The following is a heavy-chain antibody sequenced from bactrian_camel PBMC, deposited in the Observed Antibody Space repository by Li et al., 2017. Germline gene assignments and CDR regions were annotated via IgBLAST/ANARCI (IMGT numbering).Heavy chain of an antibody. CDR3: VSDEGPFSVGDGRCRVTGPQKKFAY. D-gene: IGHD7*01. Sequence: DVQLVESGGGLVQPGGSLRLSCAASGFTFSAYAMNWIRQAPGKGLEWVSYINTGGGTTYYADSVKGRFTVSKDNAKNTVTLQMNSLKPEDTAMYYCVSDEGPFSVGDGRCRVTGPQKKFAYRGQGTQVTVS. CDR1: GFTFSAYA. V-gene: IGHV3S35*01. J-gene: IGHJ4*01. CDR2: INTGGGTT.